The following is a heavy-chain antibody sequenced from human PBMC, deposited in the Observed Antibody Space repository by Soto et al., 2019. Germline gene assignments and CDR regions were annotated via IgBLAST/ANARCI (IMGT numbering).Heavy chain of an antibody. CDR2: IYQSGVT. CDR1: GDSYSISTYS. D-gene: IGHD6-19*01. CDR3: AGMPYTSGLRFDP. Sequence: SETLSLTCTVSGDSYSISTYSWSWIRQPPGKALEWVGFIYQSGVTSYNPSLKSRVTISLDRSNNQCSLKLTSVTAADTAVYYCAGMPYTSGLRFDPWGPGTLATVS. J-gene: IGHJ5*02. V-gene: IGHV4-30-2*01.